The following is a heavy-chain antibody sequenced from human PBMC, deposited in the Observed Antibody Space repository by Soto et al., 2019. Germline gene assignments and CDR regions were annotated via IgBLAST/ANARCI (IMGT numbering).Heavy chain of an antibody. J-gene: IGHJ4*02. CDR2: IYHSGSP. V-gene: IGHV4-30-2*01. Sequence: LSLTCAVSGGSISSGGYSWSWIRQPPGKGLEWIGYIYHSGSPYYNPSLKSRVTISVDRSKNQFSLKLSSVTAADTAVDYCARVPDYWGQGTLVTVSS. CDR1: GGSISSGGYS. CDR3: ARVPDY.